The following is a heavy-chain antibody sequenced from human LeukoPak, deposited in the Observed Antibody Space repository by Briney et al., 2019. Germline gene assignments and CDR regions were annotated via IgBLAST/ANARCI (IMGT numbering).Heavy chain of an antibody. CDR3: ARLCERELLDAFDI. D-gene: IGHD1-1*01. Sequence: SETLSLTCTVSGGSISSYYWSWIRQPPGKGLEWIGYIYYSGSTNYNPSLKSRVTISVDTSKNQFSLKLSSVTAADTAVYYCARLCERELLDAFDIWGQGTMVTVSS. CDR1: GGSISSYY. V-gene: IGHV4-59*12. CDR2: IYYSGST. J-gene: IGHJ3*02.